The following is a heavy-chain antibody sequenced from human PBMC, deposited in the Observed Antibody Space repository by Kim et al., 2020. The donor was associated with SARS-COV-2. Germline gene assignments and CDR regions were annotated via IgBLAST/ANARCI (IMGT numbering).Heavy chain of an antibody. Sequence: GGSLRLSCAASGFTFSSYWMSWVRQAPGKGLEWVANIKQDGSEKYYVDSVKGRFTISRDNAKNSLYLQMNSLRAEDTAVYYCARDAEAGPARAELYYYGMDVWGQGTTVTVSS. CDR2: IKQDGSEK. J-gene: IGHJ6*02. CDR1: GFTFSSYW. V-gene: IGHV3-7*03. D-gene: IGHD6-13*01. CDR3: ARDAEAGPARAELYYYGMDV.